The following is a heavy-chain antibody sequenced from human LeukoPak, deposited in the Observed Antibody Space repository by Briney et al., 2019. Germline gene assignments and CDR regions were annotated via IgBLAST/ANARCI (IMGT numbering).Heavy chain of an antibody. J-gene: IGHJ3*02. CDR1: GGSISSSSYY. CDR3: ARSDGYGLVGI. D-gene: IGHD3-10*01. Sequence: SETLSLNCTVSGGSISSSSYYWGWIRQPPGKTLEWIGSIYSSGSTYYNPSLKSRVIIIIDTPKNHFSLTLSSVTAADTAVYYCARSDGYGLVGIWGQGTMVTVSS. CDR2: IYSSGST. V-gene: IGHV4-39*07.